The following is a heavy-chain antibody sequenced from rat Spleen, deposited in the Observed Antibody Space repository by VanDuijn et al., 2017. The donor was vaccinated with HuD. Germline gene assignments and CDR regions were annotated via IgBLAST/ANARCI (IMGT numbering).Heavy chain of an antibody. V-gene: IGHV3-3*01. Sequence: EVQLQESGPGLVKPSQSLSLTCSVTVYSITSSYRWNWIRKFPGNKLEWMGYINSAGSTNYNPSLKSRISITIDTSKNQFFLQVNSVTTEDTATYFCARWDYYSPRWYFDFWGPGTMVTVSS. CDR2: INSAGST. J-gene: IGHJ1*01. D-gene: IGHD1-1*01. CDR3: ARWDYYSPRWYFDF. CDR1: VYSITSSYR.